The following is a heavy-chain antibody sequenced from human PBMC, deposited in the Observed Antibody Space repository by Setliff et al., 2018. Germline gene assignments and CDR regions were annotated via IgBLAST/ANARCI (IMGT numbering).Heavy chain of an antibody. Sequence: LSLTCTVSGYSISSGYYWGWIRQPTGKGLEWLGSFFHTGNTYYNPSLEVRVTISVDTSNNQFSLKLSSVTAADTAVYYCARHLWGRYMAESSDYFDYWGQGSLVTVSS. CDR2: FFHTGNT. CDR3: ARHLWGRYMAESSDYFDY. CDR1: GYSISSGYY. V-gene: IGHV4-38-2*02. J-gene: IGHJ4*02. D-gene: IGHD3-10*01.